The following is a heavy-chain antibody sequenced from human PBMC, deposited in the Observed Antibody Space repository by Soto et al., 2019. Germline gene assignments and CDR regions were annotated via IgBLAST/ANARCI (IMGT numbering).Heavy chain of an antibody. CDR2: IIPIFGTA. V-gene: IGHV1-69*13. J-gene: IGHJ4*02. CDR1: GGTFSSYA. D-gene: IGHD1-26*01. Sequence: SVNVSCKASGGTFSSYAISWVRQAPGQGLEWMGGIIPIFGTANYAQKFQGRVTITADESTSTAYMELSSLRSEDTAVYYCARGPWYSGSYCYFDYWGQGTLVTVSS. CDR3: ARGPWYSGSYCYFDY.